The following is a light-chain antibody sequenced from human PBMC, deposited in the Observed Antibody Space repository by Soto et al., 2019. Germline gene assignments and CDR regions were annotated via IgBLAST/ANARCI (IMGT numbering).Light chain of an antibody. CDR1: TSDVGGYKY. V-gene: IGLV2-14*01. CDR2: EVI. J-gene: IGLJ1*01. Sequence: QSALTQPASVSGSPGQSITISCTGTTSDVGGYKYVSWYQQHPGKAPKLMIFEVIYRPSGVSNRFSGAKSGNTASLTISGLQAEDEADYYCGSFTSTSTQYVFGTGTKLTVL. CDR3: GSFTSTSTQYV.